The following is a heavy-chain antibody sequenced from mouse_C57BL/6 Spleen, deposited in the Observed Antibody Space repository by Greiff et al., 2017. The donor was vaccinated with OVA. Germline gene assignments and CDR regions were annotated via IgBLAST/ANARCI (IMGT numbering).Heavy chain of an antibody. D-gene: IGHD1-1*01. CDR3: ARWSSSYWYFDV. CDR2: IHPNSGST. J-gene: IGHJ1*03. CDR1: GYTFTSYW. Sequence: VQLQQPGAELVKPGASVKLSCKASGYTFTSYWMHWVKQRPGQGLEWIGMIHPNSGSTNYNEKFKSKATLTVDKSSSTAYMQLSSLTSEDSAVYYCARWSSSYWYFDVWGTGTTVTVSS. V-gene: IGHV1-64*01.